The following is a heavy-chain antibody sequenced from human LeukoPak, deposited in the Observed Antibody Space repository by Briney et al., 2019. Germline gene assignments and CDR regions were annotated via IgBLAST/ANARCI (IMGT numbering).Heavy chain of an antibody. V-gene: IGHV3-30*04. CDR2: ILTDGNSK. Sequence: GGSLRLSCVVSGFIFHDFSMHWVRQAPGKGLEWVAIILTDGNSKFSADSVRGRFTISRDNSKNTLYVQMNSLRDEDTAVYYCAKDQRWESPHYLDSWGQGTLVTVSS. CDR1: GFIFHDFS. J-gene: IGHJ4*02. CDR3: AKDQRWESPHYLDS. D-gene: IGHD1-26*01.